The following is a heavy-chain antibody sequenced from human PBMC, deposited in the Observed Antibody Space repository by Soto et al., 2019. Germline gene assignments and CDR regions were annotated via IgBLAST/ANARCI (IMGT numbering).Heavy chain of an antibody. CDR3: ASDMSTT. D-gene: IGHD2-2*01. CDR2: MNPNSGHT. CDR1: GYSFTSHD. Sequence: QVQLVQSGAEVKKPGASVKVSCKASGYSFTSHDINWMRQATGQGLEWRGWMNPNSGHTNYAQKFQGRVTLNRDTSISTAYMELTNLRSQDTAIYCFASDMSTTWGQGTLVTVSS. V-gene: IGHV1-8*01. J-gene: IGHJ5*02.